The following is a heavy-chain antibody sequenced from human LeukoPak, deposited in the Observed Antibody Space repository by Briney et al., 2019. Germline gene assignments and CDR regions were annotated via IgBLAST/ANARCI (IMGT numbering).Heavy chain of an antibody. V-gene: IGHV4-39*01. J-gene: IGHJ4*02. D-gene: IGHD3-22*01. CDR3: ARPYYYDSSGYYYFDY. CDR1: GGSISSGGYS. CDR2: IYYSGST. Sequence: SETLSLTCAVSGGSISSGGYSWSWIRQPPGKGLEWIGSIYYSGSTYYNPSLKSRVTISVDTSKNQFSLKLSSVTAADTAVYYCARPYYYDSSGYYYFDYWGQGTLVTVSS.